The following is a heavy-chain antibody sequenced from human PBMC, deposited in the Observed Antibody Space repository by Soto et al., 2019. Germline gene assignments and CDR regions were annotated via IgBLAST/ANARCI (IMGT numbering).Heavy chain of an antibody. V-gene: IGHV4-59*08. CDR3: ARWAKDSSGWLFAY. CDR2: IYYSGST. CDR1: GGSISSYY. D-gene: IGHD6-19*01. Sequence: SETLSLTCTVSGGSISSYYWSWIRQPPGKGLEWIGYIYYSGSTNYNPSLKSRVTISVDTSKNQFSLKLSSVTAADTAVYYCARWAKDSSGWLFAYWGQGTLVTVSS. J-gene: IGHJ4*02.